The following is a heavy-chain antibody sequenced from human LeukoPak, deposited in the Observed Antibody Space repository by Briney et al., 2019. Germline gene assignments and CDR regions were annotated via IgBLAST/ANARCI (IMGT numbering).Heavy chain of an antibody. CDR2: INPNSGGT. Sequence: GASVKVSCKASGYTFTGYYMHWVRQPPGQGLEWMGWINPNSGGTNYAQKFQGRVTMTRDTSISTAYMELSRLRSDDTAVYYCARDLGPYYYYGMDVWGQGTTVTVSS. CDR1: GYTFTGYY. CDR3: ARDLGPYYYYGMDV. V-gene: IGHV1-2*02. J-gene: IGHJ6*02.